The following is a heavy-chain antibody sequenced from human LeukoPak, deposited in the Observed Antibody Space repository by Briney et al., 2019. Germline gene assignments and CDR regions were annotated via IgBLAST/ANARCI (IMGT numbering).Heavy chain of an antibody. CDR3: AKDLDYYGSGRPFEY. CDR2: ISSSSSYI. CDR1: GFTFSSYA. V-gene: IGHV3-23*01. D-gene: IGHD3-10*01. J-gene: IGHJ4*02. Sequence: PGGSLRLSCAASGFTFSSYAMSWVRQAPGKGLEWVSSISSSSSYIYYADSVKGRFTISRDNSKNTLYLQMNSLRAEDTALYYCAKDLDYYGSGRPFEYWGQGTLVTVSS.